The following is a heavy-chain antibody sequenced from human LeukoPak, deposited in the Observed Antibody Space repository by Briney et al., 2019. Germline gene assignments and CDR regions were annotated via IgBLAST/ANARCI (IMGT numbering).Heavy chain of an antibody. CDR3: ARHSHSGGYLVPFDY. V-gene: IGHV4-39*01. CDR2: IYYSGST. J-gene: IGHJ4*02. D-gene: IGHD1-26*01. Sequence: PSETLSLTCTVSGGSMSSSSYYWGWIRQPPGKGLEWIGSIYYSGSTYYNPSLKSRLTISLDTSKNQLSLKLSSVTAADTAVYYCARHSHSGGYLVPFDYWGQGTLVTVSS. CDR1: GGSMSSSSYY.